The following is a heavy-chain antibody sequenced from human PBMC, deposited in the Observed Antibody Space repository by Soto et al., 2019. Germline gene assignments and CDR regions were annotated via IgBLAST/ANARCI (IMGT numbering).Heavy chain of an antibody. Sequence: PSXTLSLTCTVSGGSMSSGGYYWSWIRQHPGKGLEWIGYIYYSGSTYYNPSLKSRVTISVDTSKNQFSLNLTSVSAADTAVYYCARLGGFYQSLDSWGQGTLVTVS. CDR1: GGSMSSGGYY. J-gene: IGHJ5*01. CDR2: IYYSGST. V-gene: IGHV4-31*03. CDR3: ARLGGFYQSLDS. D-gene: IGHD3-22*01.